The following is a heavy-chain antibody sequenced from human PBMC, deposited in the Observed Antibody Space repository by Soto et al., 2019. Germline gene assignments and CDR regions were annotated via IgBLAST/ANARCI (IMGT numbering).Heavy chain of an antibody. V-gene: IGHV4-39*01. CDR2: IYYSGST. Sequence: SETLSLTCTVSGGSISSSSYYWGWIRQPPGKGLEWIGSIYYSGSTYYNPSLKSRVTISVDTSKNQFSLKLSSVTAADTAVYYCARLRDYVQEGYFEYWGQGTLVTVSS. CDR3: ARLRDYVQEGYFEY. D-gene: IGHD3-16*01. J-gene: IGHJ4*02. CDR1: GGSISSSSYY.